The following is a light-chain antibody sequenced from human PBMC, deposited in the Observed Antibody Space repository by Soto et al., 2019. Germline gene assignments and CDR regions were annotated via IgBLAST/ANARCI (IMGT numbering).Light chain of an antibody. CDR3: QQRSDWPSA. CDR1: QTISRW. J-gene: IGKJ4*01. V-gene: IGKV3-11*01. Sequence: TQSPSTLSASVGDTVTITCRASQTISRWLAWYQQKPGQAPRLLIYDASNRATGIPGRFSGRGSGTDFSLTISSLEAEDFAIYYCQQRSDWPSAFGGGTRVEIK. CDR2: DAS.